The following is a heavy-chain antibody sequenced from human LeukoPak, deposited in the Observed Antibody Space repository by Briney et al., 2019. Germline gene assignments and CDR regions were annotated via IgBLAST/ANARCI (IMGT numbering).Heavy chain of an antibody. Sequence: ASVKVSCKASGYNFRSNYMHWLRQAPGRGFEWMGIINPSGGSTTYAQKFQGRVTMTWDTSTNTVYMELSSLSSEDTAVYYCARDRGSGWYYFDYWGQGALVTVSS. CDR1: GYNFRSNY. CDR2: INPSGGST. J-gene: IGHJ4*02. V-gene: IGHV1-46*01. D-gene: IGHD6-19*01. CDR3: ARDRGSGWYYFDY.